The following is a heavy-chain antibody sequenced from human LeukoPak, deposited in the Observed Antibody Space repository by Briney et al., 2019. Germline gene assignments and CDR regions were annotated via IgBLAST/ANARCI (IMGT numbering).Heavy chain of an antibody. V-gene: IGHV1-69*05. CDR1: GSTFSSYA. D-gene: IGHD2-21*02. CDR3: APDDCGGDCYPDY. CDR2: IIPIFGTA. J-gene: IGHJ4*02. Sequence: SVKVSCKASGSTFSSYAISWVRQAPGQGLEWMGGIIPIFGTANYAQKFQGRVTITTDESTSTAYMELSSLRSEDTAVYYCAPDDCGGDCYPDYWGQGTLVTVYS.